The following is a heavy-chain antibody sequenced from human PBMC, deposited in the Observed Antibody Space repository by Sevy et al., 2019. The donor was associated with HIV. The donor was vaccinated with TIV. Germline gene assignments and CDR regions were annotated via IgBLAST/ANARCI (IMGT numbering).Heavy chain of an antibody. CDR1: GGSISDHY. CDR3: ARQVATLTTLYAFHI. V-gene: IGHV4-59*08. D-gene: IGHD4-4*01. J-gene: IGHJ3*02. CDR2: FYYGSGTT. Sequence: SETLSLTCTVSGGSISDHYWSWIRQPPGKGLEWIGYFYYGSGTTNYNPPLKSRVTISIDTSKNQFSLKVSSVTAPDTAVYYCARQVATLTTLYAFHIWGQGTMVTVSS.